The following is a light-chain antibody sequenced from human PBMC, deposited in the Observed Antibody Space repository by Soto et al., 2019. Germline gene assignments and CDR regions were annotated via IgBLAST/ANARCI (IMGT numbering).Light chain of an antibody. CDR3: QQYNNWPLT. J-gene: IGKJ4*01. Sequence: EIVMTQSPATLSLSPGERTPLSCRASQSISNNLAWYQHKPGQAPRVVIYGASTRATGIPARFSGSGAGTEFTLTISSLQSEDFAVYYCQQYNNWPLTFGGGTKVDIK. CDR2: GAS. CDR1: QSISNN. V-gene: IGKV3-15*01.